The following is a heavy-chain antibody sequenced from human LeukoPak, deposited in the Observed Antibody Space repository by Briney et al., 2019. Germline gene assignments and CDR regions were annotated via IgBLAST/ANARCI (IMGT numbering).Heavy chain of an antibody. V-gene: IGHV4-4*02. CDR2: IYHSGST. Sequence: SGTLPLTCAVSGGSISSSNWWSWVRQPPGKGLDWIGEIYHSGSTNYNPSLKSRVTISVDKSKNQFSLKLSSVTAADTAVYYCARRGSGWYFPSDYWGQGTLATVSS. D-gene: IGHD6-19*01. J-gene: IGHJ4*02. CDR3: ARRGSGWYFPSDY. CDR1: GGSISSSNW.